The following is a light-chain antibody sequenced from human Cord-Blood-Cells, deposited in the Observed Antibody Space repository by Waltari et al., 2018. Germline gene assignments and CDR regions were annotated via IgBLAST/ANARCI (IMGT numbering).Light chain of an antibody. J-gene: IGLJ2*01. V-gene: IGLV2-11*01. CDR3: CSYAGSYTV. CDR2: EVS. Sequence: QSALTQPRSVSGSPGQSVTISCTGTSSDVGGYNYVSWYQQHPGKAPKLMIYEVSKRPSGVPDRFSGSKSGNTAYLTISGLQAEDEADYYCCSYAGSYTVFGGGTKLTVL. CDR1: SSDVGGYNY.